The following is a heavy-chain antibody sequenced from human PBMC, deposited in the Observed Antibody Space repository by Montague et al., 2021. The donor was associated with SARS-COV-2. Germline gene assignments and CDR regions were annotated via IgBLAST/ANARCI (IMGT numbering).Heavy chain of an antibody. D-gene: IGHD3-22*01. V-gene: IGHV3-7*05. J-gene: IGHJ4*02. Sequence: SLRLSCAASGFTFSTFWMTWVRQVPGKGLEWVANIKQDGSEEYYVDSVKGRFTISRDNAKNSLHLQLDSLRAEDTAVYYCARGYDSSGYQYWGQGTLVTVSS. CDR1: GFTFSTFW. CDR2: IKQDGSEE. CDR3: ARGYDSSGYQY.